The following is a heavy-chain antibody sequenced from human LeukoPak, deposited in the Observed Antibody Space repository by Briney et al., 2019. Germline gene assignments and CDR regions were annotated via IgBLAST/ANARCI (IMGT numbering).Heavy chain of an antibody. Sequence: SSETLSLTCTVSGGSISSYYWSWIRQPPGKGLEWIGYIYYSGSTNYNPSLKSRVTISVDTSKNQFSLKLSSVTAADTAVYYCVRGAVPASLGDCLDYWGQGTLVTVSS. CDR2: IYYSGST. J-gene: IGHJ4*02. D-gene: IGHD2-2*01. CDR3: VRGAVPASLGDCLDY. V-gene: IGHV4-59*01. CDR1: GGSISSYY.